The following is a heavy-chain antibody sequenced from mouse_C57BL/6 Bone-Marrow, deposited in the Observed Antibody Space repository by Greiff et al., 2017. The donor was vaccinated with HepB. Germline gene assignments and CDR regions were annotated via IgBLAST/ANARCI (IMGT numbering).Heavy chain of an antibody. J-gene: IGHJ2*01. CDR2: INPSSGYT. CDR1: GYTFTSYT. CDR3: ARDGYPYYFDY. D-gene: IGHD2-3*01. V-gene: IGHV1-4*01. Sequence: QVQLKESGAELARPGASVKMSCKASGYTFTSYTMHWVKQRPGQGLEWIGYINPSSGYTKYNQKFKDKATLTADKSSSTAYMQLSSLTSEDSAVYYGARDGYPYYFDYWGQGTTLTVSS.